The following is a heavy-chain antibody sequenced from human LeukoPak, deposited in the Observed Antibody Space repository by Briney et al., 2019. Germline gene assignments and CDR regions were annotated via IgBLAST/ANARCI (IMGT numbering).Heavy chain of an antibody. CDR1: GGSISTRNYY. V-gene: IGHV4-39*07. CDR2: IYYSGST. Sequence: SETLSLTCTVSGGSISTRNYYWGWIRQPPGKGLEWIGTIYYSGSTYYNPSLKSRVTISLDTSKNQFSLKLSSVTAADTAMYYCARDLHSGHIFDPWGQGTLVTVSS. J-gene: IGHJ5*02. CDR3: ARDLHSGHIFDP.